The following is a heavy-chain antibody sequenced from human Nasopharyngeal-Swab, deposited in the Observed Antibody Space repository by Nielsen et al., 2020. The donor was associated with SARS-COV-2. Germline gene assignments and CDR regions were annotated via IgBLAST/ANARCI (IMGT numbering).Heavy chain of an antibody. CDR1: GGSISSGGYY. CDR2: IYYSGST. J-gene: IGHJ4*02. V-gene: IGHV4-31*03. D-gene: IGHD2-15*01. CDR3: ARGRWGVVAATRRFDY. Sequence: ALSLTCTVAGGSISSGGYYWSWIRQHPGKGLEWIGYIYYSGSTYYNPSLKSRVTISVDTSKNQFSLKLSSVTAADTAVYYCARGRWGVVAATRRFDYWGQGTLVTVSS.